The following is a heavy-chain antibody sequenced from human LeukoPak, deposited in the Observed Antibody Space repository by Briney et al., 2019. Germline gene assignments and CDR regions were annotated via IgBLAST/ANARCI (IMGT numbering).Heavy chain of an antibody. CDR3: ARRYNWNRYFDY. Sequence: KTSETLSLTCAVYGGSFNGYYWSWIRQPPGKGLEWIGEINHSGSTNYNPSLKSRVTISVDTSKNQFSLKLSSVTAADTAVYYCARRYNWNRYFDYWGQGTLVTVSS. V-gene: IGHV4-34*01. J-gene: IGHJ4*02. CDR2: INHSGST. CDR1: GGSFNGYY. D-gene: IGHD1-1*01.